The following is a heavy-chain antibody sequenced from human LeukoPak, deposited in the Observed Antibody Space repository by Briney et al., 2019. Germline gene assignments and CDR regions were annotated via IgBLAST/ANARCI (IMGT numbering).Heavy chain of an antibody. D-gene: IGHD1-26*01. CDR2: IYSGGST. Sequence: GGSLRLSCAASGFTVSSNYMSWVRQAPGKGLEWVSVIYSGGSTYYADSVKGRFTISRDNSKNTLYLQMNSLRAEDTAVYYCARLNGSYSSLNCWGQGTLVTVSS. V-gene: IGHV3-53*01. CDR1: GFTVSSNY. J-gene: IGHJ4*02. CDR3: ARLNGSYSSLNC.